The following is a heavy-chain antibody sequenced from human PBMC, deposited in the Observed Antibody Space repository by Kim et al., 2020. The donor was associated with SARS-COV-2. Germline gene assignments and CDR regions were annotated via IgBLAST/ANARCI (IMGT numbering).Heavy chain of an antibody. CDR2: INPNSGGT. CDR1: GYTFTGYY. CDR3: ARARAGDSSGYYYDRIYTGGIDY. Sequence: ASVKVSCKASGYTFTGYYMHWVRQAPGQGLEWMGWINPNSGGTNYAQKFQGRVTMTRDTSISTAYMELSRLRSDDTAVYYCARARAGDSSGYYYDRIYTGGIDYWGQGTLVTVSS. J-gene: IGHJ4*02. V-gene: IGHV1-2*02. D-gene: IGHD3-22*01.